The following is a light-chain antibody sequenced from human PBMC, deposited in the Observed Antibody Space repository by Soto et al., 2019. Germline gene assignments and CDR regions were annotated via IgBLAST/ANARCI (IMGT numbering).Light chain of an antibody. V-gene: IGLV2-14*03. CDR3: SSYTNSGALVV. CDR1: SSDVGGYNY. J-gene: IGLJ2*01. Sequence: QSALTQPASVSGSPGQLITISCTGTSSDVGGYNYVSWYQQNSGKAPKLMIYDVTNRPSGVSNRFSGSKSGNTASLTISGLQAEDEADYYCSSYTNSGALVVFGGGTKLTVL. CDR2: DVT.